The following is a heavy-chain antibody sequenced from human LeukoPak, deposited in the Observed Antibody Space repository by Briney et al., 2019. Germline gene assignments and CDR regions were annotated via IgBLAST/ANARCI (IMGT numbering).Heavy chain of an antibody. Sequence: PGGSLRLSCAASGFTFSSYGMHWVRQAPGKGLEWVAAISYDGSNEYYVDSVKGRFTISRDNSKNTLFLQINSLRVEDTAVYYCAKDGLYGNSWYFLDSWGQGTLVTVSS. CDR3: AKDGLYGNSWYFLDS. CDR2: ISYDGSNE. CDR1: GFTFSSYG. J-gene: IGHJ4*02. V-gene: IGHV3-30*18. D-gene: IGHD6-13*01.